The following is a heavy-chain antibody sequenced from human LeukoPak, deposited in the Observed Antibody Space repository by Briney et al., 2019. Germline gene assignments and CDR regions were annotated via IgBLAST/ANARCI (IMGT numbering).Heavy chain of an antibody. D-gene: IGHD3-22*01. CDR3: ARSITVIVDY. Sequence: RASETLSLTCTVSGGSICSGDYYWSWIRQPPGKGLEWIGYIYSSGSTYYNPSLKSGVTISVDTSKNQFSLKLISVTAADTAVYYCARSITVIVDYWGQGTLVTVSS. CDR1: GGSICSGDYY. V-gene: IGHV4-30-4*01. J-gene: IGHJ4*02. CDR2: IYSSGST.